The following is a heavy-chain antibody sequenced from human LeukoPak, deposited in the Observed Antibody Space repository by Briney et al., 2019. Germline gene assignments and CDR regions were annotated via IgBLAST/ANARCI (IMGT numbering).Heavy chain of an antibody. CDR1: GFTVSSNY. J-gene: IGHJ6*02. V-gene: IGHV3-66*01. D-gene: IGHD3-3*01. CDR2: IYSGGST. Sequence: GGSLRLSCAASGFTVSSNYMSWVRQALGKGLEWVSVIYSGGSTYYADSVKGRFTISRDNSKNTLYLQMNSLRAEDTAVYYCAGDQMHYDFWSGYSNPYGMDVWGQGTTVTVSS. CDR3: AGDQMHYDFWSGYSNPYGMDV.